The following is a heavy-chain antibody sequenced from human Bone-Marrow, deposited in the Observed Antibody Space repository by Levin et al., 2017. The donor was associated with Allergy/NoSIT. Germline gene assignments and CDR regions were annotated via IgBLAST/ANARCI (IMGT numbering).Heavy chain of an antibody. CDR3: ARVESTYYGMDV. D-gene: IGHD2/OR15-2a*01. Sequence: GGSLRLSCAASGFTFSSYAMHWVRQAPGKGLEYVSAISSNGGSTYYANSVKGRFTISRDNSKNTLYLQMGSLRAEDMAVYYCARVESTYYGMDVWGQGTTVTVSS. CDR1: GFTFSSYA. CDR2: ISSNGGST. V-gene: IGHV3-64*01. J-gene: IGHJ6*02.